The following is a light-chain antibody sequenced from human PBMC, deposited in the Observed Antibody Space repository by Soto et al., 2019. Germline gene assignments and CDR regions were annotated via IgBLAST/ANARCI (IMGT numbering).Light chain of an antibody. V-gene: IGKV3-11*01. J-gene: IGKJ3*01. CDR1: QSVSSY. Sequence: EIVLTQSPATLSLSPGERATLSCSASQSVSSYLAWYQQKPGQAPRLLIYDASNRATGIPDRLSGSWSRTDCTLTISSLEPADFAVYYWQQRSNWPPVFTFGPGTKVDIK. CDR3: QQRSNWPPVFT. CDR2: DAS.